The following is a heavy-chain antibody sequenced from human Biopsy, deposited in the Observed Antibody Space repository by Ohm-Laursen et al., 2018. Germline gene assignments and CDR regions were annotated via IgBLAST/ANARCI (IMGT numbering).Heavy chain of an antibody. V-gene: IGHV3-23*01. CDR2: ISGSGGTT. Sequence: SLRLSCSASGFTFRSYAMSWVRQAPGKGLEWVSGISGSGGTTDYADSVKGRFTSSRINPRNTVYLQMNNLRVEDPAVYYCAKINPSSIYYNYGMDVWGQGTTVTVSS. J-gene: IGHJ6*02. CDR1: GFTFRSYA. CDR3: AKINPSSIYYNYGMDV.